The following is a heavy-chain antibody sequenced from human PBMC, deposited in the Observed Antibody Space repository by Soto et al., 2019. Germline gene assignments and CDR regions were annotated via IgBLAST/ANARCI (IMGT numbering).Heavy chain of an antibody. Sequence: EVQLVESGGGLVKPGGSLRLSCAASGFTFSSYSMNWVRQAPGKGLEWVSSISSSSSYIYYADSVKGRFTISRDNAKNSLYLQMNSLRAEDTAVYYCARDNPPDSSGWYWLDAFDIWGQGTMVTVSS. D-gene: IGHD6-19*01. CDR2: ISSSSSYI. CDR3: ARDNPPDSSGWYWLDAFDI. V-gene: IGHV3-21*01. CDR1: GFTFSSYS. J-gene: IGHJ3*02.